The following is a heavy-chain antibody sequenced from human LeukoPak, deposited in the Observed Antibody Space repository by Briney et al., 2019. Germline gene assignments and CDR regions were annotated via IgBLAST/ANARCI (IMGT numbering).Heavy chain of an antibody. J-gene: IGHJ6*04. CDR3: AELGITMIRGV. Sequence: GGSLRLSCAASGFTFSSYWMNWVRQAPGKGLEWVSYISSSGSTIYYADSVKGRFTISRDNAKNSLYLQMNSLRAEDTAVYYCAELGITMIRGVWGKGTTVTISS. D-gene: IGHD3-10*01. V-gene: IGHV3-48*04. CDR1: GFTFSSYW. CDR2: ISSSGSTI.